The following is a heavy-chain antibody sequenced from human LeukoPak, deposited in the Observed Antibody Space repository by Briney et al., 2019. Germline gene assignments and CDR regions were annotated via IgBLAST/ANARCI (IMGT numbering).Heavy chain of an antibody. CDR3: ARGDSSSWSYSY. Sequence: SQTLSLTCTVSGGSISSGGYYWSWIRQPPGKGLEWIGYIYYSGSTNYNPSLKSRVTISVDTSKNQFSLKLSSVTAADTAVYYCARGDSSSWSYSYWGQGTLVTVSS. D-gene: IGHD6-13*01. CDR1: GGSISSGGYY. V-gene: IGHV4-61*08. J-gene: IGHJ4*02. CDR2: IYYSGST.